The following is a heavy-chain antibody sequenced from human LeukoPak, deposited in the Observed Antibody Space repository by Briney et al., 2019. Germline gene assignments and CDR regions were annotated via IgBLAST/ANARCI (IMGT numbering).Heavy chain of an antibody. Sequence: GASVKVSCKASGYTFTSYVISWVRQAPGQGLEWMGWISAYNGNTKFAQKLQGRLTMTTDTSTSTAYMELRSLRSDDTAVYYCAREGDVIMVFDYWGQGTLVTVSS. CDR3: AREGDVIMVFDY. D-gene: IGHD3-10*01. J-gene: IGHJ4*02. V-gene: IGHV1-18*01. CDR2: ISAYNGNT. CDR1: GYTFTSYV.